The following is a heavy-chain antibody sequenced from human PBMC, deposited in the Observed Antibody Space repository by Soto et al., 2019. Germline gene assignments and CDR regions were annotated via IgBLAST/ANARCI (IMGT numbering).Heavy chain of an antibody. Sequence: GGSLRLSCAVSGFTFSSYSVNWVRQAPGKGLEWLSYISSTGSAIYYADSVKGRFTISRDNAKNSLYLQMDSLRDEDTAVYYCARACSYYYEGFDYWGRGTLVTVSS. CDR2: ISSTGSAI. D-gene: IGHD3-22*01. CDR3: ARACSYYYEGFDY. V-gene: IGHV3-48*02. CDR1: GFTFSSYS. J-gene: IGHJ4*02.